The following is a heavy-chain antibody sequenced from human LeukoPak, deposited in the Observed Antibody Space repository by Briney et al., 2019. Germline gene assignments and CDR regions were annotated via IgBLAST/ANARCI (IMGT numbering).Heavy chain of an antibody. CDR1: GYTFTSYD. D-gene: IGHD3-9*01. Sequence: ASVKVSCKASGYTFTSYDINWVRQATGQGLEWMGWMNPNSGNTGYAQKFQGRVTMTRNTSISTAYMELSSLRSEDTAVYYCARREILTEYYYYYYGMDVWGQGTTVTVSS. CDR2: MNPNSGNT. J-gene: IGHJ6*02. CDR3: ARREILTEYYYYYYGMDV. V-gene: IGHV1-8*01.